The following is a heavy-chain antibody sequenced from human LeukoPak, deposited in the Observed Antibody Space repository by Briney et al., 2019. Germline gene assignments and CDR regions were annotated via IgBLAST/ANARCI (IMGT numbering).Heavy chain of an antibody. CDR1: GGTFSSYA. V-gene: IGHV1-69*13. CDR3: ASPTGTIGGTGYYYYYYYMDV. J-gene: IGHJ6*03. CDR2: IIPICGTA. D-gene: IGHD1-7*01. Sequence: SVKVSCKASGGTFSSYAISWVRQAPGQGLEWVGGIIPICGTATYAQKFEGRVTITADESTSTAYMELSSLRSEDTAVYYCASPTGTIGGTGYYYYYYYMDVWGKGTTVTVSS.